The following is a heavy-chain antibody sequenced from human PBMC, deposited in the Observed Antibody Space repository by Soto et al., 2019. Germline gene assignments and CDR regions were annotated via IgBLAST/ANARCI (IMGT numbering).Heavy chain of an antibody. CDR1: GGTFSSYA. CDR2: IIPIFGTA. J-gene: IGHJ6*02. V-gene: IGHV1-69*01. CDR3: ARDEVVAAGKPYGMDV. Sequence: QVQLVQSGAEVKKPGSSVKVSCKASGGTFSSYAISWVRQAPGQGLEWMGGIIPIFGTANYAQKFQGRVTITADESASTAYMELSSLRSEDTAVYYCARDEVVAAGKPYGMDVWGQGTTVTVSS. D-gene: IGHD6-13*01.